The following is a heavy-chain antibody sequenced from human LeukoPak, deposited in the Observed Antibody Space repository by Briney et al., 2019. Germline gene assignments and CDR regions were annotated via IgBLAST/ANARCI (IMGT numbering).Heavy chain of an antibody. V-gene: IGHV3-7*04. D-gene: IGHD5-24*01. CDR3: TRVGYIDEGIDY. Sequence: GGSLRLSCAASGFTFSHYWMSWVRQAPGKGPEWVANIHQDGSERYYVDSVKGRFTISRDNAKNSLYLQMNSLRAEDTAIYYCTRVGYIDEGIDYWGQGTLVTVSS. J-gene: IGHJ4*02. CDR1: GFTFSHYW. CDR2: IHQDGSER.